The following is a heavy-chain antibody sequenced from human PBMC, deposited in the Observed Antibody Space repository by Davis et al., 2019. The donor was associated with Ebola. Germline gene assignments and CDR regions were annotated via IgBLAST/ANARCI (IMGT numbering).Heavy chain of an antibody. CDR1: GGSSSGHH. Sequence: SETLSLTCAVYGGSSSGHHWSWIRQPPGKGLEWIGEINHSGSINHNPSLKSRVTISVDTSKNQFSLRLNSVTAVDTAVFYCAREAGMAGNPYYFDYWGQGALVTVSS. V-gene: IGHV4-34*01. D-gene: IGHD6-19*01. CDR2: INHSGSI. J-gene: IGHJ4*02. CDR3: AREAGMAGNPYYFDY.